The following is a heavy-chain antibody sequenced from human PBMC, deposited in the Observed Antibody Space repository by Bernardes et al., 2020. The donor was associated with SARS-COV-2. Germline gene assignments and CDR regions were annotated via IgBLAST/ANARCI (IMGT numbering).Heavy chain of an antibody. CDR3: AKERGIVAAADTYDY. CDR2: ISGSGVAA. Sequence: VGSLRRSCAASGFTFSHYAMNWVRQAPGKGLEWVSAISGSGVAAYYADSVRGRVTISRDNSENTLYLEMNSLRAEDTAVYYCAKERGIVAAADTYDYWGQGTLVTVSS. CDR1: GFTFSHYA. D-gene: IGHD6-25*01. J-gene: IGHJ4*02. V-gene: IGHV3-23*01.